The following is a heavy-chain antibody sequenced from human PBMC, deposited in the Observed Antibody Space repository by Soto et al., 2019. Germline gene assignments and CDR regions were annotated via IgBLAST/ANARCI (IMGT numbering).Heavy chain of an antibody. CDR2: IRSKAYGGTT. V-gene: IGHV3-49*03. CDR3: TRVGIAAAGTPPFDY. CDR1: GFTFGDYA. J-gene: IGHJ4*02. D-gene: IGHD6-13*01. Sequence: GGSLRLSCTASGFTFGDYAMSWFCQAPGKGLEWVGFIRSKAYGGTTEYAASVKGRFTISRDDSKSIAYLQMNSLKTEDTAVYYCTRVGIAAAGTPPFDYWGQGTLVTVSS.